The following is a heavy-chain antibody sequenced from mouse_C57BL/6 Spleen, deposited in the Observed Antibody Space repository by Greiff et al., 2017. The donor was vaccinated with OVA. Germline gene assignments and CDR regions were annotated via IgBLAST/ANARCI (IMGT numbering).Heavy chain of an antibody. CDR1: GFSFNTYA. Sequence: GGGLVPPTGSLTLSCAASGFSFNTYAMNWVRQAPGKGLEWVARIRSKSNNYATYYADSVKDRFTISRDDSESMLYLQMNNLKTEDTAMYYCVRQDSSGYVPMDYWGQGTSVTVSS. CDR2: IRSKSNNYAT. J-gene: IGHJ4*01. D-gene: IGHD3-2*02. V-gene: IGHV10-1*01. CDR3: VRQDSSGYVPMDY.